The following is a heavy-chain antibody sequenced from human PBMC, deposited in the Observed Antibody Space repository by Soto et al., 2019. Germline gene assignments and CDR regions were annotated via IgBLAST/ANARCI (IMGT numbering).Heavy chain of an antibody. J-gene: IGHJ6*02. V-gene: IGHV3-30-3*01. D-gene: IGHD3-10*01. CDR3: ARDEIHMVRGVLDYYYGMDV. Sequence: GGSLRLSCAASGFTFSSYAMHWVRQAPGKGLEWVAVISYDGSNKYYADSVKGRFTISRDNSKNTLYLQMNSLRAEDTAVYYCARDEIHMVRGVLDYYYGMDVWGQGTTVTVSS. CDR2: ISYDGSNK. CDR1: GFTFSSYA.